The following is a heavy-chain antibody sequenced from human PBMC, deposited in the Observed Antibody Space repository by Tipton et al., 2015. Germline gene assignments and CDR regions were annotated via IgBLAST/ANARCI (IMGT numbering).Heavy chain of an antibody. CDR3: VTESAVALNYYQTYAMDV. CDR2: FDPEDGKT. Sequence: QLVQSGPEVKKPGASVKVSCKVSGYTLTELSIHWVRQVPGKGLEWMGGFDPEDGKTIYAQKFQGRVTMTGDTSTDTAYMELSSLRSEDTAVYYCVTESAVALNYYQTYAMDVWGQGTTVTVSS. D-gene: IGHD6-19*01. J-gene: IGHJ6*02. V-gene: IGHV1-24*01. CDR1: GYTLTELS.